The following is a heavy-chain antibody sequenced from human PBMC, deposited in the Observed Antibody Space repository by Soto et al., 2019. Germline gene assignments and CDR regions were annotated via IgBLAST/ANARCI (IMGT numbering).Heavy chain of an antibody. CDR3: TISVHAIFGVVMNYYYYGMDD. D-gene: IGHD3-3*01. CDR1: GFNFSNAW. J-gene: IGHJ6*02. CDR2: IKSKTDGGTT. Sequence: PGGTLRLSCAASGFNFSNAWMNWVRQAPGKGLEKVGRIKSKTDGGTTDYDAPVKGRFTISRDDSKYTLYLQMNSLKTEDTAVYYCTISVHAIFGVVMNYYYYGMDDWGQGTTVTDSS. V-gene: IGHV3-15*07.